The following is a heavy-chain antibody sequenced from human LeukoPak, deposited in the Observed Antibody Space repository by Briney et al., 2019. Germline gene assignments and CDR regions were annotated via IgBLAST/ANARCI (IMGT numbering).Heavy chain of an antibody. D-gene: IGHD3-22*01. CDR1: GFTFSSYE. J-gene: IGHJ4*02. Sequence: GGSLRLSCAASGFTFSSYEMNWVRQAPGKGLEWVSYISSSGSTIYYADSMKGRFTISRDNAKNSLYLQMNSLRAEDTAVYYCAGGDYYDSSGYYPALDYWGQGTLVTVSS. CDR3: AGGDYYDSSGYYPALDY. V-gene: IGHV3-48*03. CDR2: ISSSGSTI.